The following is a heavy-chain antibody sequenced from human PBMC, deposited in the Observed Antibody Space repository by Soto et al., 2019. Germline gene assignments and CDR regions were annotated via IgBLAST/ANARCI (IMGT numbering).Heavy chain of an antibody. J-gene: IGHJ4*02. V-gene: IGHV1-2*02. Sequence: QVQVVQSGTEVKKPGASVKVSCKASGYTFIDYYMHWVRQAPGQGLEWRGWINPKSGGTNYAQKFQGRVTMTRDTSISTAYMELTRLRSDDTAIYYCARGGVTIFGVVDNWGQGTLVTVSP. CDR2: INPKSGGT. CDR1: GYTFIDYY. D-gene: IGHD3-3*01. CDR3: ARGGVTIFGVVDN.